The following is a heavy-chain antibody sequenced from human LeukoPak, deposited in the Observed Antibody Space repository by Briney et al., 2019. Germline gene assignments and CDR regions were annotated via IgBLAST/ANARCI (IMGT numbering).Heavy chain of an antibody. CDR3: ARAGYGDSDFDY. CDR1: GYSISTSYY. D-gene: IGHD4-17*01. Sequence: SETLSLTCTVSGYSISTSYYWGWIRQPPGKGLEWIGSIYHSGNTYYNPSLKSRVTISVDTPKNQFSLKLNSVTAADTAVYYCARAGYGDSDFDYWGQGTLVTVSS. V-gene: IGHV4-38-2*02. J-gene: IGHJ4*02. CDR2: IYHSGNT.